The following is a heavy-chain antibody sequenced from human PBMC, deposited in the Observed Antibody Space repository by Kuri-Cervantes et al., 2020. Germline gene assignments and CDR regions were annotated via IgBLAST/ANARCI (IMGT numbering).Heavy chain of an antibody. CDR2: IGTAGDT. D-gene: IGHD3-10*01. Sequence: GGSLRLSCAASGFTFSSYDMHWVRQATGKGLEWVSAIGTAGDTYYPGSVKGRFTISRENAKNSLYLQMNSLRAGDTAAYYCARPGEGSGSYGAFDIWGQGTVVTVSS. CDR1: GFTFSSYD. J-gene: IGHJ3*02. V-gene: IGHV3-13*01. CDR3: ARPGEGSGSYGAFDI.